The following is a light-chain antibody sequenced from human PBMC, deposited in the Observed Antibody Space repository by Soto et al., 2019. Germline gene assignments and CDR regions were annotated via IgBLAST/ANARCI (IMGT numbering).Light chain of an antibody. CDR1: QSVSGNY. CDR3: QKYNNWPQLA. J-gene: IGKJ4*01. CDR2: GVS. Sequence: EIVLTQSPGTLSLSPGERAPLSCRASQSVSGNYLSWYQQKPGQAPRLLIYGVSGRATGIPDRFSGSGSGTDFTLTIRRLEPEDLAVYYCQKYNNWPQLAVGGGNKVDIK. V-gene: IGKV3-20*01.